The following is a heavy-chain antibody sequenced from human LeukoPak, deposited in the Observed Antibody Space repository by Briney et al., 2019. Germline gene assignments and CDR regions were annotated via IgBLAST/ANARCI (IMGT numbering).Heavy chain of an antibody. J-gene: IGHJ4*02. CDR1: GFTFSNYW. V-gene: IGHV3-74*01. CDR2: INRDGRST. D-gene: IGHD4-17*01. Sequence: GGSLRLSCAASGFTFSNYWMHWVRQAPGKGLVWVSRINRDGRSTNYADSVRGRFTISRDNAKNTVFLQMNSLRAEDTAVYYCALPLRDGDFYFDYWGQGALVTVSS. CDR3: ALPLRDGDFYFDY.